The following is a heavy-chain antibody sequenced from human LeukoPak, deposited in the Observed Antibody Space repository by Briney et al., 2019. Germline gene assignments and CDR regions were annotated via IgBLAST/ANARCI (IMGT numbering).Heavy chain of an antibody. J-gene: IGHJ4*02. CDR1: GFTFSGYE. CDR2: ICGRGITT. Sequence: GGSLRLSCEASGFTFSGYEMNWVSQAPGKGLEWISYICGRGITTYYADSVKGRFTISGDDAKKLLYLEMNSLRAEDTAVYYCARDLYYYGSGNYVPGLPDYWGQGTLVTVSS. D-gene: IGHD3-10*01. CDR3: ARDLYYYGSGNYVPGLPDY. V-gene: IGHV3-48*03.